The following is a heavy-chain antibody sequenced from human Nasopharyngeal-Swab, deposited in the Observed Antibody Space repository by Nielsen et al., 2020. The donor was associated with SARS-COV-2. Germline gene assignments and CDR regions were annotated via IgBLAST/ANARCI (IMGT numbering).Heavy chain of an antibody. CDR3: AKAQLYYDSSGYRD. V-gene: IGHV3-11*01. D-gene: IGHD3-22*01. CDR1: GFTFSDYY. CDR2: ITSSGSTI. J-gene: IGHJ4*02. Sequence: GGSLRLSCAASGFTFSDYYMSWIRQAPGKGLEWVSYITSSGSTIYYADSVKGRFTISRDNSKNTLYLQMNSLRAEDTAVYYCAKAQLYYDSSGYRDWGQGTLVTVSS.